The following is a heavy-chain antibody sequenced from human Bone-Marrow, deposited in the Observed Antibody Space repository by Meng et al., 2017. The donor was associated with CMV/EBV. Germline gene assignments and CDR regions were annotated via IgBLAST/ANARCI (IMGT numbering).Heavy chain of an antibody. D-gene: IGHD3-22*01. Sequence: GESLKISCAASGFTFSSYAMEWVRQAPGKGLQWVAFIRFDGRNKYYADFVKGRFTISRDNSKSTLSLQMNSLRAEDTAVYYCATDPEPETLLNYDNSYYYPPDHWGQGTLVTVSS. CDR2: IRFDGRNK. V-gene: IGHV3-30*02. J-gene: IGHJ4*02. CDR1: GFTFSSYA. CDR3: ATDPEPETLLNYDNSYYYPPDH.